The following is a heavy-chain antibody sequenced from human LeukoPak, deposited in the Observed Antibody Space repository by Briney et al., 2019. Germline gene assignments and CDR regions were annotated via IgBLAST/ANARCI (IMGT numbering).Heavy chain of an antibody. CDR1: GYTFTGYY. Sequence: ASVKVSCKASGYTFTGYYMHWVRQAPGQGLEWMGRLNPNSGGTNYAQKFQGRVTMTRDTSIRTAYMELSRLRSDDTAVYYCARDHLAPGHVASAPFDPWGQGTLVTVSS. V-gene: IGHV1-2*06. J-gene: IGHJ5*02. CDR2: LNPNSGGT. D-gene: IGHD3-3*02. CDR3: ARDHLAPGHVASAPFDP.